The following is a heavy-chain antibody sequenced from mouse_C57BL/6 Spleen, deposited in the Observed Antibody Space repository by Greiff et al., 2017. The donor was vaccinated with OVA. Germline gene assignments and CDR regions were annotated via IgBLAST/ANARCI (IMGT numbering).Heavy chain of an antibody. D-gene: IGHD1-1*01. CDR3: ARSREYYYGSKDY. Sequence: VQLQQSGAELVRPGTSVTVSCKASGYAFTNYLIEWVKQRPGQGLEWIGVINPGSGGTNYNEKFKGKATLTADKSSSTAYMQLSSLTSEDSAVYFCARSREYYYGSKDYWGQGTTLTVSS. CDR1: GYAFTNYL. CDR2: INPGSGGT. J-gene: IGHJ2*01. V-gene: IGHV1-54*01.